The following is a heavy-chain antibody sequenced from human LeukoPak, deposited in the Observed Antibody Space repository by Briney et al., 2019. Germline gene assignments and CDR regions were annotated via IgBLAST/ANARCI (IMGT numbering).Heavy chain of an antibody. D-gene: IGHD1-26*01. CDR3: VRRNRGIVGAPFDY. V-gene: IGHV4-4*02. J-gene: IGHJ4*02. Sequence: SGTLSLTCGVSGGSVTSTNWWTWVRQPPGKGLEWIGEVHLDGRTNYNPSLKSRLTISVDLSENHISLKLTSVTAADTAVYYCVRRNRGIVGAPFDYWGQGTLVTVSS. CDR2: VHLDGRT. CDR1: GGSVTSTNW.